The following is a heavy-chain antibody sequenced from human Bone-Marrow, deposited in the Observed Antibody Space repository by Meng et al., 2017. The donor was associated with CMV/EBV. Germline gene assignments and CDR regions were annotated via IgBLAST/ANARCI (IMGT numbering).Heavy chain of an antibody. V-gene: IGHV3-48*03. J-gene: IGHJ6*02. CDR1: GFTFSSYE. Sequence: GESLKISCAASGFTFSSYEMNWVRQAPGKGLEWVSYISSSSSTIYYADSVKGRSTISRDNAKNTLYLQMNSLRAEDTAVYYCARLIAALKRSMDVWGQGTTVTVSS. CDR2: ISSSSSTI. D-gene: IGHD6-6*01. CDR3: ARLIAALKRSMDV.